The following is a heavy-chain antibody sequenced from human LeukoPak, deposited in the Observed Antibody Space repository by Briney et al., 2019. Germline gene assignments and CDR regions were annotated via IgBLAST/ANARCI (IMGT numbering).Heavy chain of an antibody. D-gene: IGHD6-13*01. CDR2: ISSSSSYI. Sequence: PGGSLRLSCAASGFTFSSYSMNWVRQAPGKGLEWVSSISSSSSYIYYADSVKGRFTISRDNAKNSLYLQMNSLRAEDTAVYYCAREQAEQQLVPNWFDPWGQGTLVTVSS. V-gene: IGHV3-21*01. CDR3: AREQAEQQLVPNWFDP. CDR1: GFTFSSYS. J-gene: IGHJ5*02.